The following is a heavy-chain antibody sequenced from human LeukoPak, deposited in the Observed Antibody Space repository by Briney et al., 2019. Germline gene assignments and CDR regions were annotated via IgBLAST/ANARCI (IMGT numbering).Heavy chain of an antibody. D-gene: IGHD2-2*01. V-gene: IGHV1-2*02. J-gene: IGHJ4*02. CDR2: INPNSGGT. Sequence: ASVKVSCKASRYTFTDYYMHWVRQAPGQGGEWMGWINPNSGGTNYAQKLHGRVTMTRHTSLSTAYMELSRLRSDDTAVYYCASGCSSTSCYEYYFDYWGQGTLVTVSS. CDR3: ASGCSSTSCYEYYFDY. CDR1: RYTFTDYY.